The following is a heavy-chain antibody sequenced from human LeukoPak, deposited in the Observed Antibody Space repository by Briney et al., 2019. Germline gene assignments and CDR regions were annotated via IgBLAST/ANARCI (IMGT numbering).Heavy chain of an antibody. CDR3: AKTGGGTDYFDY. Sequence: GGSLRLSCAASGFTFSSYGMSWVRQAPGKGLEWVSSISGSGDSTYYADSVKGRFTISRDNSKNTLYLQMNSLRAEDTAVYYCAKTGGGTDYFDYWGQGTLVTVSS. D-gene: IGHD1-1*01. J-gene: IGHJ4*02. CDR1: GFTFSSYG. CDR2: ISGSGDST. V-gene: IGHV3-23*01.